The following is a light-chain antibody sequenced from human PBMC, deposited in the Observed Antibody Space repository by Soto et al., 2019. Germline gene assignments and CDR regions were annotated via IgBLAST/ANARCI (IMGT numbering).Light chain of an antibody. CDR3: QQYNNWPREGLT. CDR1: QSVSSN. Sequence: EIVMTQSPPTLSVSPGERATLSCRASQSVSSNLAWYQQKPGQAPRLLIYGASTRATGIPARFSGSGSGTEFTLTISSLQSEDFAVYYCQQYNNWPREGLTFGPGTKVDIK. J-gene: IGKJ3*01. CDR2: GAS. V-gene: IGKV3-15*01.